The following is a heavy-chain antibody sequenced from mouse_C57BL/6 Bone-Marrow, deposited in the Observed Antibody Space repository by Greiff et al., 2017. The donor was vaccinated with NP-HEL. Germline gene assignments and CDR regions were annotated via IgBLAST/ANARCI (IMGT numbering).Heavy chain of an antibody. CDR2: IDPANGNT. Sequence: VQLQQSVAELVRPGASVKLSCTASGFNITNSYMHWVKQRPEQGLEWIGRIDPANGNTKYAPKFKGKATLTADTSSNTAYLQLSSLTSEDAAIYCCASGGITTEDDWGKGTTLTVSS. CDR1: GFNITNSY. D-gene: IGHD1-1*01. CDR3: ASGGITTEDD. J-gene: IGHJ2*01. V-gene: IGHV14-3*01.